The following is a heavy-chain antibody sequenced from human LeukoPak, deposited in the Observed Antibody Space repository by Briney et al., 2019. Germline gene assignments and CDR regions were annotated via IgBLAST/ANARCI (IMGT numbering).Heavy chain of an antibody. CDR2: IYGSGKT. CDR1: GYSISSGYY. Sequence: PSETLSLTCSVSGYSISSGYYWGWIRQPPGKGLEWIGSIYGSGKTYYNPSLKSRATISLDTSKNQFSLTLTSVAAADTAVYYCARVTGSAATVEAPLWYFDPWGRGILVTVSS. V-gene: IGHV4-38-2*02. D-gene: IGHD4-23*01. J-gene: IGHJ2*01. CDR3: ARVTGSAATVEAPLWYFDP.